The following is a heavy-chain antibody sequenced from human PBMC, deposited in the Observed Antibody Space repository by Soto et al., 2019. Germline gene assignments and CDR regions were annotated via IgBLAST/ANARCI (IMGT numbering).Heavy chain of an antibody. Sequence: SVKVSCKTSGGTFSSYAISWVRQAPGQGLEWMGGIIPVFRTAKYAQKFQDRVTITSDESTSTAYMELYSLRAEDTAVYYCETPPEGGYKDGMDVWGQGTTVTVSS. V-gene: IGHV1-69*13. CDR1: GGTFSSYA. D-gene: IGHD5-12*01. CDR2: IIPVFRTA. CDR3: ETPPEGGYKDGMDV. J-gene: IGHJ6*02.